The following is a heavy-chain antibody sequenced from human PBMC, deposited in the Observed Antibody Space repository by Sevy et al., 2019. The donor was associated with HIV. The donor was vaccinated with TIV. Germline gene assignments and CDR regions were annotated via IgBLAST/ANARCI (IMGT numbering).Heavy chain of an antibody. J-gene: IGHJ4*02. CDR2: IIPVYGTT. Sequence: ASVKVSCKASGDTFRKYVISWVRQAPGQGLEWMGGIIPVYGTTNYAQKFQARVTFTADASTSTVYMELSRLRSDDTAVYYCARDMTCGGDCYYFDNWGQGTLVTVSS. CDR1: GDTFRKYV. CDR3: ARDMTCGGDCYYFDN. V-gene: IGHV1-69*13. D-gene: IGHD2-21*02.